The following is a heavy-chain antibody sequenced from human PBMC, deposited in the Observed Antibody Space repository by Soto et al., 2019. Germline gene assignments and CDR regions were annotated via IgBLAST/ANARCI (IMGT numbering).Heavy chain of an antibody. Sequence: SVKVSCKASGYTFNSHAIHWVRQAPGQRLEWMGRIIPILGIANYAQKFQGRVTITADKSTSTAYMELSSLRSEDTAVYYCARGIGSYYYDSSGYQRDYWGQGTLVTVSS. D-gene: IGHD3-22*01. CDR3: ARGIGSYYYDSSGYQRDY. V-gene: IGHV1-69*04. CDR1: GYTFNSHA. CDR2: IIPILGIA. J-gene: IGHJ4*02.